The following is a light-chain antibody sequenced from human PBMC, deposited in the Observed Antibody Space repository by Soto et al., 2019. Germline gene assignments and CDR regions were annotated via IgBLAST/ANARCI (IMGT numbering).Light chain of an antibody. V-gene: IGKV3-20*01. CDR1: QSVSSSS. CDR2: GAS. CDR3: QQYGTSPYS. J-gene: IGKJ2*03. Sequence: EIVLTQSPGTLSLSPGQRATLSCRASQSVSSSSLAWYQQRPGQAPRLLIYGASRRATGIPDRFSGSGSGTDFTLTISSLQPDDFATYYCQQYGTSPYSFGQGTKLEIK.